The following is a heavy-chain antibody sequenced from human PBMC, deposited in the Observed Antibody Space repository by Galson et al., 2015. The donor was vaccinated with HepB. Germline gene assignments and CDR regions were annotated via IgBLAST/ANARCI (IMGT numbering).Heavy chain of an antibody. CDR2: ISGSGATT. D-gene: IGHD2-21*02. V-gene: IGHV3-23*01. CDR3: AKEPPYCGGDCYSVSDV. CDR1: GFTFSTYA. J-gene: IGHJ4*02. Sequence: SLRLSCAASGFTFSTYAITWVRQAPGKGLEWVSVISGSGATTFYADSVNGRFIIYRDNSKNTVYLQMNSLRADDTAIYYCAKEPPYCGGDCYSVSDVWGQGTLVTVSS.